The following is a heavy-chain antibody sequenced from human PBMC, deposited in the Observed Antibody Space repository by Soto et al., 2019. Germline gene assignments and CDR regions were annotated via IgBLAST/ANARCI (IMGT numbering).Heavy chain of an antibody. V-gene: IGHV1-8*01. Sequence: ASLKVSCRASGYTFTSYDINWVRQATGQGLEWMGWMNPNSGNTGYAQKFQGRVTMTRNTSISTAYMELSSLRPEDTAVYYCARGSYYGSGMALYWGQGTLVTVSS. D-gene: IGHD3-10*01. CDR1: GYTFTSYD. CDR2: MNPNSGNT. J-gene: IGHJ4*02. CDR3: ARGSYYGSGMALY.